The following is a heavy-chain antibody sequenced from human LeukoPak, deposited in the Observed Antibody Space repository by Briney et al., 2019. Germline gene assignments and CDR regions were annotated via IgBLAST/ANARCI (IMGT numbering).Heavy chain of an antibody. CDR1: GFTFSRYW. J-gene: IGHJ4*02. CDR2: IKEDGSAK. CDR3: ARDEGSSCYDH. V-gene: IGHV3-7*04. Sequence: PGGSLRLSCAASGFTFSRYWMTWVRQAPGKGLEWVANIKEDGSAKYYVDSVKGRFTISRDNAKNSLYLQMNSLRVEDTAVYYCARDEGSSCYDHWGQGTLVTVSS. D-gene: IGHD2-2*01.